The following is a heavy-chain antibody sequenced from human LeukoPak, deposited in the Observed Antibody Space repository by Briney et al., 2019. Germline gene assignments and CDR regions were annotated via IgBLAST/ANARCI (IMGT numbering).Heavy chain of an antibody. J-gene: IGHJ4*02. D-gene: IGHD3-3*01. CDR1: GFTFGDYA. CDR3: TRGFLEWPTGYYFDY. V-gene: IGHV3-49*04. Sequence: PGGSLRLSCTASGFTFGDYAMSWVRQAPGKGLEWVGFIRSKAYGGTTGYAASVKGIFTISRDESKSIAYLQMYSLKTEDTAVYYCTRGFLEWPTGYYFDYWGQGTLVTVSS. CDR2: IRSKAYGGTT.